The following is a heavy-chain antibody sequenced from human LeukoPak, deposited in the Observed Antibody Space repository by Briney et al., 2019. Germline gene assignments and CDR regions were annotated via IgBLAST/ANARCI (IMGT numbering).Heavy chain of an antibody. CDR1: GGSFSIYY. J-gene: IGHJ4*02. CDR3: ARGGPPEWEQPDY. V-gene: IGHV4-38-2*02. D-gene: IGHD1-26*01. Sequence: SETLSLTCTVSGGSFSIYYWSWIRQPPGKGLEWIGSIYHSGSTYYNPSLKSRVTISVDTSKNQFSLKLSSVTAADTAVYYCARGGPPEWEQPDYWGQGTLVTVSS. CDR2: IYHSGST.